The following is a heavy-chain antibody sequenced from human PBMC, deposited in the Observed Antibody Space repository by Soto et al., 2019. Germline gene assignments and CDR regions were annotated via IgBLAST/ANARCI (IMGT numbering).Heavy chain of an antibody. CDR1: GYTFTNYD. D-gene: IGHD3-10*01. Sequence: QVQLVQSGGEVKKPGASVKVSCKAFGYTFTNYDINWVRQAPGQGLEWMGWMNPNNGNTGYAQKFQARSTLTRDTSINTAYMEMKSLTSHDTAVYYLARDYYGSGSYFNFWGKGTLVTVSS. V-gene: IGHV1-8*01. CDR3: ARDYYGSGSYFNF. J-gene: IGHJ4*02. CDR2: MNPNNGNT.